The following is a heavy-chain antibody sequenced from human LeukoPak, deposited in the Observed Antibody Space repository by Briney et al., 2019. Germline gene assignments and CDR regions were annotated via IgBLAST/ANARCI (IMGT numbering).Heavy chain of an antibody. D-gene: IGHD7-27*01. V-gene: IGHV1-2*06. CDR2: INSNSGGT. CDR3: ARDLSSTPNWELDF. J-gene: IGHJ4*02. Sequence: GAAVKVSCKASGYTFIHYFIHWVRQAPGQGLEWMGRINSNSGGTEYAQKFQGRVTVTRDTSITTVYMELSSLTSDDTAVYYCARDLSSTPNWELDFWGQGTLVTVSS. CDR1: GYTFIHYF.